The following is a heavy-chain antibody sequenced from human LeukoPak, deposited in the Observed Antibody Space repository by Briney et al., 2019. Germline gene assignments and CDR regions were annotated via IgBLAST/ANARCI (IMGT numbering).Heavy chain of an antibody. V-gene: IGHV1-18*04. CDR3: ARASPHAIVVVPAGFDY. J-gene: IGHJ4*02. CDR2: ISAYNGNT. CDR1: GYTFTSYG. D-gene: IGHD2-2*01. Sequence: ASVKVSCKASGYTFTSYGISWVRQAPGQGLEWMGWISAYNGNTNYAQKLQGRVTMTTDTSTSTAYMKLRSLRSDDTAAYYCARASPHAIVVVPAGFDYWGQGTLVTVSS.